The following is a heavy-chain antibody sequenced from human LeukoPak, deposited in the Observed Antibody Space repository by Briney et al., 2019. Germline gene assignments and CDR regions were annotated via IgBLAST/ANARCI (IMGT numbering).Heavy chain of an antibody. J-gene: IGHJ4*02. CDR3: ARGDSSGNFDY. V-gene: IGHV1-3*01. D-gene: IGHD3-22*01. CDR1: GYAFTSYA. CDR2: INAGNGNT. Sequence: ASVKVSCKASGYAFTSYAMHWVRQAPGQRLEWMGWINAGNGNTKYSQKFQGRVTITRDTSASTAYMELSSLRFDDTAVYYCARGDSSGNFDYWGQGTLVTVSS.